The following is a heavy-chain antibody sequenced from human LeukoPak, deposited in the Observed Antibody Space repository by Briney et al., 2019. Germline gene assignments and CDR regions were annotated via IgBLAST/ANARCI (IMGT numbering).Heavy chain of an antibody. CDR2: IYYSGNT. V-gene: IGHV4-59*08. Sequence: SETLSLTCTVSGGSLSNYYWSWIRQPPGKGLEWIGYIYYSGNTNYNPSLKGRATISIDTSKNQFSLKLRSVTAADTAVYHCARPYGSGSFWFDAWGQGTLVTVSP. CDR1: GGSLSNYY. J-gene: IGHJ5*02. D-gene: IGHD3-10*01. CDR3: ARPYGSGSFWFDA.